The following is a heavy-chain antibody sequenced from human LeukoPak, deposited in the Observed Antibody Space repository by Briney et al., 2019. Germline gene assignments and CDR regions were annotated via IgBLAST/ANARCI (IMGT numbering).Heavy chain of an antibody. V-gene: IGHV3-21*04. CDR1: GFTFSSYS. CDR3: ARDSLVGAYYFDY. Sequence: GGSLRLSCAASGFTFSSYSMNWVRQAPGKGLEWVSSISSSSSYIYYADSVKGRFTISRDNAKNSLYLQMNSLRAEDTAVYYCARDSLVGAYYFDYWGQGTLVTVPS. J-gene: IGHJ4*02. CDR2: ISSSSSYI. D-gene: IGHD1-26*01.